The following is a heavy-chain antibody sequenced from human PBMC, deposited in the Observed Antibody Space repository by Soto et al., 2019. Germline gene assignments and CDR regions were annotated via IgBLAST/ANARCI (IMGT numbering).Heavy chain of an antibody. CDR1: GFTFSSYW. CDR3: ARDIAATNAFDI. J-gene: IGHJ3*02. V-gene: IGHV3-74*01. CDR2: INSDGSST. D-gene: IGHD2-15*01. Sequence: EVQLVESGGGLVQPGGSLRLSCAASGFTFSSYWMHWVRQAPGRGLVWVSRINSDGSSTSYADSVKGRFTISRDNAKNTLYLQMNSLRAEDTAVYYCARDIAATNAFDIWGQGTMVTVSS.